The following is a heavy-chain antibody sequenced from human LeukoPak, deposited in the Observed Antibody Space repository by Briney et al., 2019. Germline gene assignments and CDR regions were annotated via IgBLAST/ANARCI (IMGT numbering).Heavy chain of an antibody. V-gene: IGHV4-59*01. J-gene: IGHJ3*02. CDR3: ARAYCGGDCYWGDAFDI. Sequence: PSETLSPTCTVSGGSISSYYWSWIRQPPGKGLEWIGYIYYSGSTNYNPSLKSRVTISVDTSKNQFSLKLSSVTAADTAVYYCARAYCGGDCYWGDAFDIWGQGTMVTVSS. CDR2: IYYSGST. CDR1: GGSISSYY. D-gene: IGHD2-21*02.